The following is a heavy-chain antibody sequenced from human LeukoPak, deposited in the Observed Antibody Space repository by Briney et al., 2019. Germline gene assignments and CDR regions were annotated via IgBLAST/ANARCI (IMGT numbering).Heavy chain of an antibody. D-gene: IGHD3-10*01. Sequence: GASVKVSCKASGYTFTSYGISWVRQAPGQGLEWMGWISAYNGNTNYAQKLQGRVTMTTDTSTSTAYMELRSLRSDDTAVYYCAKTYYYGSGSYYLGYWGQGTLVTVSS. CDR3: AKTYYYGSGSYYLGY. J-gene: IGHJ4*02. V-gene: IGHV1-18*01. CDR1: GYTFTSYG. CDR2: ISAYNGNT.